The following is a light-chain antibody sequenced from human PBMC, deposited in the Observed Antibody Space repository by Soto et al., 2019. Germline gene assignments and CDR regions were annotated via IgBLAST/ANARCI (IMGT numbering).Light chain of an antibody. V-gene: IGLV2-14*03. CDR2: DVS. CDR3: SSYTSSNSVV. Sequence: QYALTQPASVSGSPGQSITISCTGTSSEDGGYNWVAWYQKHPGKAPKLINCDVSNRPSGVSNRFSGSKSGNTASLTISGLQAEDEADYYCSSYTSSNSVVFGGGTKVTVL. CDR1: SSEDGGYNW. J-gene: IGLJ3*02.